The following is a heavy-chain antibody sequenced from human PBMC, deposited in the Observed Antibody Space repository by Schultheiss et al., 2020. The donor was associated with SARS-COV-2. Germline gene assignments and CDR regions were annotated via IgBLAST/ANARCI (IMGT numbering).Heavy chain of an antibody. CDR2: IYHSGST. V-gene: IGHV4-61*01. Sequence: SETLSLTCTVSGGSVSSGSYYWSWIRQPPGKGLEWIGYIYHSGSTYYNPSLKSRVTISVDTSKNQFSLKLSSVTAADTAVYYCARGKARQYSSAWYYFDYWGQGTLVTVSS. J-gene: IGHJ4*02. CDR1: GGSVSSGSYY. D-gene: IGHD6-19*01. CDR3: ARGKARQYSSAWYYFDY.